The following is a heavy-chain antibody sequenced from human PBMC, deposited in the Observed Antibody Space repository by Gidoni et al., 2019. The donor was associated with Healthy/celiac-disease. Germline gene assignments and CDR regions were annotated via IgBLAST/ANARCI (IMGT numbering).Heavy chain of an antibody. CDR2: IYSGGST. D-gene: IGHD6-13*01. Sequence: EVQLVASGGGLIQPGGSLRLSCAASGFTVSSNYMSWVRQAPGKGLERVSVIYSGGSTYYADSVKGRFTISRDNSKNTLYLQMNSLRAEDTAVYYCARGIYSSSWDGGVDYWGQGTLVTVSS. CDR3: ARGIYSSSWDGGVDY. CDR1: GFTVSSNY. V-gene: IGHV3-53*01. J-gene: IGHJ4*02.